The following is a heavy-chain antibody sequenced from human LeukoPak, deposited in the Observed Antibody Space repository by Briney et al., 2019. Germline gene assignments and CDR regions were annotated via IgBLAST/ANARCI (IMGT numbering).Heavy chain of an antibody. J-gene: IGHJ4*02. V-gene: IGHV3-49*03. Sequence: PGGSLRLSCTASGFTFGDYAMSWIRQAPGKWLEWVGFIRSKAYGETADYAASVKGRFTISRDDSKAIAYLQMNSLKTEDTAVYYCITPLPYSAQGGQGTLVTVSS. CDR1: GFTFGDYA. CDR2: IRSKAYGETA. CDR3: ITPLPYSAQ. D-gene: IGHD2-21*01.